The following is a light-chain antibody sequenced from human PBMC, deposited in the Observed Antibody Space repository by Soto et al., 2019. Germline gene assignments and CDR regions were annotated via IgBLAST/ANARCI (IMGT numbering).Light chain of an antibody. Sequence: QSVLTQPPSASGTPGQRITISCSGRTSNIGSNIVSWYHHLPGAAPKLLIYNNNQRPSGVPDRFFASKSGTSASLAISGLQPEDESHYYGAAWDDDLNGLVFGGGTKVTVL. CDR1: TSNIGSNI. V-gene: IGLV1-44*01. CDR2: NNN. CDR3: AAWDDDLNGLV. J-gene: IGLJ3*02.